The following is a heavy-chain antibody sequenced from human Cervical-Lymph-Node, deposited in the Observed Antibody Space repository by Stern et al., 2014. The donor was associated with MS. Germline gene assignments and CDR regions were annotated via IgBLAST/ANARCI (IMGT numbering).Heavy chain of an antibody. J-gene: IGHJ5*02. CDR3: ARSYSGTYLDWFDP. D-gene: IGHD1-26*01. V-gene: IGHV2-26*01. CDR1: GLSLSNPRMG. CDR2: IFSTDEK. Sequence: QITLKESGPVLVKPTENLTLTCSVSGLSLSNPRMGVSWIRQPPGKALEWLAHIFSTDEKSYSTSLESRLTISRGTSKSQVVLTMTNMDPVDTATYYCARSYSGTYLDWFDPWGQGTLVTVSS.